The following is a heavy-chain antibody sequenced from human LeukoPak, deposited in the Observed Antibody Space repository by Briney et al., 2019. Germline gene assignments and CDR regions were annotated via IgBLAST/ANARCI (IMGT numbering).Heavy chain of an antibody. J-gene: IGHJ4*02. CDR1: GFTFSSYW. D-gene: IGHD3-10*01. Sequence: GTLRLSCAASGFTFSSYWMSWVRQAPGKGLEWVAVIWYDGSNKYYADSVKGRFTISRDNSKNTLYLQMNSLRAEDTAVYYCARSPYRRVVGEKFAPFDYWGQGTLVTVSS. V-gene: IGHV3-33*08. CDR3: ARSPYRRVVGEKFAPFDY. CDR2: IWYDGSNK.